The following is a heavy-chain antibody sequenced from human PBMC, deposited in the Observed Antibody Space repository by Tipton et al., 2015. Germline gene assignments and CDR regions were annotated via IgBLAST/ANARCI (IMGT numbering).Heavy chain of an antibody. CDR1: GDSIGRSYW. CDR2: IYYSGTT. J-gene: IGHJ5*01. D-gene: IGHD4-23*01. V-gene: IGHV4-4*02. CDR3: VRLSITPWVGLLDS. Sequence: TLSLTCAVSGDSIGRSYWWTWVRQPPQGGLEWIGEIYYSGTTNYNPSLKSRLTISVDRSKNQFSLQLNSVTPADTAVYYCVRLSITPWVGLLDSWGPGILVTVSS.